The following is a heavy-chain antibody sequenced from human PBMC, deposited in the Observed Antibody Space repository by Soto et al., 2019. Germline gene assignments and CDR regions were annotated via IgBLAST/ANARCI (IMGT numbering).Heavy chain of an antibody. Sequence: GGSLRLSCAASGFTFSSYSMSWVRQAPGKGLEWVSGFRTSGDGGTTYYADSVKGRFTISRDNSKNTLYLQMNSLRAEDTAVYYCAKGSGPPYSGSYVDYWGQGTLVTVSS. CDR1: GFTFSSYS. V-gene: IGHV3-23*01. J-gene: IGHJ4*02. CDR3: AKGSGPPYSGSYVDY. CDR2: FRTSGDGGTT. D-gene: IGHD1-26*01.